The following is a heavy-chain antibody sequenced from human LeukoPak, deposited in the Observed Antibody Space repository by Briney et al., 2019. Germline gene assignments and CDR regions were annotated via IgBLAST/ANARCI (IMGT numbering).Heavy chain of an antibody. CDR3: ARAYSDIVVVPAAIGPSYYYYGMDV. V-gene: IGHV4-59*01. CDR2: IYYIGST. D-gene: IGHD2-2*01. J-gene: IGHJ6*02. Sequence: SETLSLTSTVAAGSTTSYYWSCIRQPPGKGLEWIGYIYYIGSTTYNPSLKSRVTISVDSSKNQFSLKLSSVSPADTAVYYCARAYSDIVVVPAAIGPSYYYYGMDVWGQGTTVTVSS. CDR1: AGSTTSYY.